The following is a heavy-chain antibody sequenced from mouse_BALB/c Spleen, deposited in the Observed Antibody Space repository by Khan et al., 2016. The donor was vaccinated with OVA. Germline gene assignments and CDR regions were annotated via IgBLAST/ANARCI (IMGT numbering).Heavy chain of an antibody. CDR3: ARGGGGDRFLY. J-gene: IGHJ3*01. V-gene: IGHV1S137*01. CDR1: GYKFTDFT. CDR2: ISTYYGDV. Sequence: QVRLQQSGAELVRPGVSVKISCKGSGYKFTDFTMHWVKQSHAMSLEWIGVISTYYGDVNYNQKFKDKATMTVDKSSNTAYMDLARLTSEDSAIYDCARGGGGDRFLYWGQGTLVTVSA.